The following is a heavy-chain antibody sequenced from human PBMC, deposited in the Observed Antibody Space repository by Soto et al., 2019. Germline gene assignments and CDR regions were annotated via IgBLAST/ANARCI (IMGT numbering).Heavy chain of an antibody. CDR1: GFTFNNYA. J-gene: IGHJ4*02. Sequence: EVQLLQSGGGLVQPGGSLRLSCAASGFTFNNYAMNWVRQAPGKGLEWVSGISGSGTSTEYADPVKGRFTISRDNSKSTLYLQMNSLRAEDTAIYFCARSFDFWGQGTLVTVSS. CDR3: ARSFDF. V-gene: IGHV3-23*01. CDR2: ISGSGTST.